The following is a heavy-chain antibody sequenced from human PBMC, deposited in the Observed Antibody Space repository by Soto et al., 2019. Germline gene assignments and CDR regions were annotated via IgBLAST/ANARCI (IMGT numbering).Heavy chain of an antibody. D-gene: IGHD3-3*01. CDR1: GGSISSSSYY. CDR2: IYYSGST. CDR3: ARHLRFLEWSIYYYYYMDV. J-gene: IGHJ6*03. V-gene: IGHV4-39*01. Sequence: SETLSLTCTVSGGSISSSSYYWGWIRQPPGKGLEWIGSIYYSGSTYYNPSLKSRVTISVDTSKNQFSLKLSSVTAADTAVYYCARHLRFLEWSIYYYYYMDVWGKGTTVTVSS.